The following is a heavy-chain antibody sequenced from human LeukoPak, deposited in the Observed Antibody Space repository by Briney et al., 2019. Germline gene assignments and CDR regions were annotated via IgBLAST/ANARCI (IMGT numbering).Heavy chain of an antibody. V-gene: IGHV4-34*01. J-gene: IGHJ4*02. CDR1: GGSFSGYY. CDR3: ARGVLPPDY. D-gene: IGHD6-6*01. CDR2: INHSGST. Sequence: PSKTLSLTCAVYGGSFSGYYWSWIRQPPGKGLEWIGEINHSGSTNYNPSLKSLVTISVDTSKNQFSLKLSSVTAADTAVYYCARGVLPPDYWGQGTLVTVSS.